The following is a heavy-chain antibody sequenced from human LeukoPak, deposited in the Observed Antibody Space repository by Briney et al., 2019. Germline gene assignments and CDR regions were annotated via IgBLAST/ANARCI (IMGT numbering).Heavy chain of an antibody. CDR3: ARGDGLSSGQFDY. CDR2: INPSGGST. J-gene: IGHJ4*02. D-gene: IGHD3/OR15-3a*01. Sequence: ASVKVSCKASGYTFTNYYMHWVRQAPGQGLEWMGIINPSGGSTSYAQKFQGRVTMTTDTSTSTAYMELRSLRSDDTAVYYCARGDGLSSGQFDYWGQGTLVTVSS. CDR1: GYTFTNYY. V-gene: IGHV1-46*01.